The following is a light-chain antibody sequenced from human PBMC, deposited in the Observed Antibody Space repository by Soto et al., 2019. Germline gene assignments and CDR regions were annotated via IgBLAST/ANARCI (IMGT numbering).Light chain of an antibody. CDR3: QQYGSSLIT. V-gene: IGKV3-20*01. Sequence: EILLTQSTGPLSLSPEERATLSCRASQSVSSSYLAWYQQKPGQAPRLLIYGASSRATGIPDRFSGSGSGTDFTLTISRLEPEDFAVYYCQQYGSSLITFGQGTRLEI. J-gene: IGKJ5*01. CDR1: QSVSSSY. CDR2: GAS.